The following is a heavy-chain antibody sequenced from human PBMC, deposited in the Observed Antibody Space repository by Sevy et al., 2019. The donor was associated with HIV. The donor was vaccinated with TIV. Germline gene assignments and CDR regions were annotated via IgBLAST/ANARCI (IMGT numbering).Heavy chain of an antibody. CDR1: GYTFKTYG. D-gene: IGHD2-2*01. Sequence: GSVKVSCKTFGYTFKTYGISWVRQAPGQGLEWMGWISAYSGDTNFAQKFQGRVTMTTDTSTGTAYMELSSLRSDDTAVYFCARDKPQGVVIIPGSMWGGVDYWGQGTVVTVSS. V-gene: IGHV1-18*01. CDR2: ISAYSGDT. CDR3: ARDKPQGVVIIPGSMWGGVDY. J-gene: IGHJ4*02.